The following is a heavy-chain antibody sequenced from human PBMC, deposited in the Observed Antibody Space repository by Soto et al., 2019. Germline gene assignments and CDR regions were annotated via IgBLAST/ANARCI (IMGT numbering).Heavy chain of an antibody. Sequence: GDSVKISCTVCGYSFTSYWIGWVRQKPGKGLEWMGIIYPGDSDTRYSPSFQGQVTISADKSISTAYLQWSSLKASDTAMYYCARILITMVRGVEPFAYWGQGTLVTVSS. J-gene: IGHJ4*02. CDR1: GYSFTSYW. V-gene: IGHV5-51*01. CDR2: IYPGDSDT. D-gene: IGHD3-10*01. CDR3: ARILITMVRGVEPFAY.